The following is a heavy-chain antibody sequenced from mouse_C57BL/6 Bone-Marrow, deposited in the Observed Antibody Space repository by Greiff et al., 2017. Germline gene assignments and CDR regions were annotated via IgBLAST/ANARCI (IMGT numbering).Heavy chain of an antibody. CDR1: GYSITSCYY. Sequence: EVKLMESGPGLVKPSQSLSLTCSVTGYSITSCYYWNWIRQFPGNQLEWMGYIRYGGSNNYNPSLKNRIPLTRDPSTTQFFLKLNSLPSEHTATYYCARVSRANWDAMDYWGQGTSVTVSS. J-gene: IGHJ4*01. D-gene: IGHD4-1*01. V-gene: IGHV3-6*01. CDR3: ARVSRANWDAMDY. CDR2: IRYGGSN.